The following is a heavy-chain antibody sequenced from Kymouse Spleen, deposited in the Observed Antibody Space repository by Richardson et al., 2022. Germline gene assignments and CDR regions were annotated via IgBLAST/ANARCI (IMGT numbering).Heavy chain of an antibody. V-gene: IGHV1-2*04. D-gene: IGHD1-7*01. CDR2: INPNSGGT. J-gene: IGHJ6*02. Sequence: QVQLVQSGAEVKKPGASVKVSCKASGYTFTGYYMHWVRQAPGQGLEWMGWINPNSGGTNYAQKFQGWVTMTRDTSISTAYMELSRLRSDDTAVYYCARDRTGTTVYYYYYGMDVWGQGTTVTVSS. CDR3: ARDRTGTTVYYYYYGMDV. CDR1: GYTFTGYY.